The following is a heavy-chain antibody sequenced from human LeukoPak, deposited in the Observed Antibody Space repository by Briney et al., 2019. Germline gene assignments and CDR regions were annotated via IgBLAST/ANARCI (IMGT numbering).Heavy chain of an antibody. CDR3: ARVRYDFWSGYRANYYYYYMDV. V-gene: IGHV3-30*02. CDR1: GFTFSSYG. CDR2: IRYDGSNK. Sequence: GGSLRLSCAASGFTFSSYGMHWVRQAPGKGLEWVAFIRYDGSNKYYADSVKGRFTISRDNSKNTLYLQMNSLRAEDTAVYYCARVRYDFWSGYRANYYYYYMDVWGKGTTVTVSS. D-gene: IGHD3-3*01. J-gene: IGHJ6*03.